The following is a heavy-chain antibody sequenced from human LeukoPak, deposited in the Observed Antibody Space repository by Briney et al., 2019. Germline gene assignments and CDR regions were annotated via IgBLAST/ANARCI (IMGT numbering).Heavy chain of an antibody. V-gene: IGHV4-4*07. D-gene: IGHD2-2*01. Sequence: SETLSHTCTVSGGSISSYYWSWIRQPAGKGLEWIGRIYTSGSTNYKPSLKSRVTMSVDTSKNQFSLKLSSVTAADTAVYYCARDCSSTSCYRAFDYWGQGTLVTVSS. CDR2: IYTSGST. J-gene: IGHJ4*02. CDR1: GGSISSYY. CDR3: ARDCSSTSCYRAFDY.